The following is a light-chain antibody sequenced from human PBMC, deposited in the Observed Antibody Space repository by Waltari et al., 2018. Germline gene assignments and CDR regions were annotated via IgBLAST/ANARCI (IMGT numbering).Light chain of an antibody. CDR2: AAS. J-gene: IGKJ1*01. CDR1: QSISNN. CDR3: QQSYSTPPRT. Sequence: DIQMTQSPPSLSASVGDRVTITCRASQSISNNLNWYQQKAGKAPKLLIYAASSLQSGVPSRFSGSGSGTDFTLTILRLQPDDFPTYYCQQSYSTPPRTFGQGTKVENK. V-gene: IGKV1-39*01.